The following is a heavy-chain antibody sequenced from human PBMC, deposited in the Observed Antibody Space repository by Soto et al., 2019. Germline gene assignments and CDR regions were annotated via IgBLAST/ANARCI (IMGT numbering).Heavy chain of an antibody. D-gene: IGHD3-22*01. CDR1: GGSIISGSFY. J-gene: IGHJ1*01. V-gene: IGHV4-31*03. CDR3: AREDRNYYGRSGYFH. Sequence: QVQLQESGPGLVKPSQTLSLTCSVSGGSIISGSFYWTWIRHHPGKGLEWIGYIHSSGSTYYNPSLESRFSMSVDTSKNHFSLKLSSATDADTAGYYCAREDRNYYGRSGYFHWGQGTLVTVSS. CDR2: IHSSGST.